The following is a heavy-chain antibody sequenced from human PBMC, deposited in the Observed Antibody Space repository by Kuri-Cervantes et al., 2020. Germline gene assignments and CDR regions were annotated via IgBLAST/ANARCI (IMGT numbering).Heavy chain of an antibody. V-gene: IGHV3-23*01. CDR1: GFTFSSYS. CDR2: ISGSGGST. D-gene: IGHD5-12*01. Sequence: LSLTCAASGFTFSSYSMNWVRQAPGKGLEWVSAISGSGGSTYYADSVKGRFTISRDNSKNTLYLQMNSLRAEDTAVYYCAKDLDIVATATFDYWGQGTLVTVSS. CDR3: AKDLDIVATATFDY. J-gene: IGHJ4*02.